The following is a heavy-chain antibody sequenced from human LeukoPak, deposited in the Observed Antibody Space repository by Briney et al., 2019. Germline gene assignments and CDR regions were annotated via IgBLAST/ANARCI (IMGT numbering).Heavy chain of an antibody. D-gene: IGHD3-10*01. J-gene: IGHJ4*02. Sequence: GGSLRLSCAAWGFTLSSYAMSWVRQAPGKGGEWVSVISGSGSTTYYADSVKGRFTASRDNSKNTLYLQMNSLRAEDTAVYYCAKDLYYYGSDYWGQGTLVTVSS. CDR3: AKDLYYYGSDY. CDR2: ISGSGSTT. CDR1: GFTLSSYA. V-gene: IGHV3-23*01.